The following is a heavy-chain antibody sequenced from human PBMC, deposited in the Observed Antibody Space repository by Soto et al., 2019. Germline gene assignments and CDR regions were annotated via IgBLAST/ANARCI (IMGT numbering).Heavy chain of an antibody. Sequence: GGSLRLSCAASGFTFSSYAMHWVRQAPGKGPEWVAVISYDGFNKYYADSVKGRFTISRDNSKNTLYLQMNSLRAEDTAVYYCERDTNRSGWYRFDYWGQGTLVTVSS. CDR3: ERDTNRSGWYRFDY. CDR1: GFTFSSYA. CDR2: ISYDGFNK. V-gene: IGHV3-30-3*01. J-gene: IGHJ4*02. D-gene: IGHD6-19*01.